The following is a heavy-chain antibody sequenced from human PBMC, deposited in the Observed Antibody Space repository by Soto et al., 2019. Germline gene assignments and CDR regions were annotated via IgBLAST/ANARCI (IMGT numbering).Heavy chain of an antibody. CDR1: GFSISYDW. CDR2: IKQDGGVK. Sequence: EVQLVESGGGLVQPGGSLRLSCTASVSGFSISYDWMSWVSQAPGKGLEWVAHIKQDGGVKPYADSVEGRFPITRDNAKSKLYLEMDSLRVEDTGVDFVSISDHSASQHWGPETMVTVSS. V-gene: IGHV3-7*03. CDR3: SISDHSASQH. D-gene: IGHD6-13*01. J-gene: IGHJ4*02.